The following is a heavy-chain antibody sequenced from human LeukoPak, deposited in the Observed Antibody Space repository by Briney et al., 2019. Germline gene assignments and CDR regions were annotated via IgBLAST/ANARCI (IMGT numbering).Heavy chain of an antibody. CDR3: SREQYTSGGSRWFGMDV. J-gene: IGHJ6*02. CDR1: GGSLSTYY. D-gene: IGHD6-19*01. CDR2: IHQSGST. Sequence: KPSETLSLTCSVSGGSLSTYYWTWTRQPPGKGLEWIGFIHQSGSTEYNPSLKSRVTMSLDTSRNQFSLKMSTVTAADTAVYYCSREQYTSGGSRWFGMDVWGQGTTVTVSS. V-gene: IGHV4-59*12.